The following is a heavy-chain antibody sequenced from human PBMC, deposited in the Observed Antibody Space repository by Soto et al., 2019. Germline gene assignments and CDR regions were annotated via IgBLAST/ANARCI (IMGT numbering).Heavy chain of an antibody. Sequence: GGSLRLSCAASGSTFSSYWVHWVRQAPGKGLVWVSRINSDGSSTSYADSVKGRFTISRDNAKNTLYLQMNSLRAEDTAVYYCARDLYGDGGDYWGQGTLVTVSS. CDR1: GSTFSSYW. CDR3: ARDLYGDGGDY. V-gene: IGHV3-74*01. J-gene: IGHJ4*02. D-gene: IGHD4-17*01. CDR2: INSDGSST.